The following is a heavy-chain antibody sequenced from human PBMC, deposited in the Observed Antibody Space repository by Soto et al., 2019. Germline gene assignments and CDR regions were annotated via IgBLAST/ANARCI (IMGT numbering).Heavy chain of an antibody. CDR2: IYYSGST. J-gene: IGHJ4*02. CDR3: ARVVVDYYFDY. Sequence: PSETLSLTCTVSGGSISSYYWSWIRQPPGKGLEWIGYIYYSGSTNYNPSLKSRVTISVDTSKNQFSLKLSSVTAADTAVYYCARVVVDYYFDYWGQGTLVTVSS. D-gene: IGHD3-22*01. V-gene: IGHV4-59*01. CDR1: GGSISSYY.